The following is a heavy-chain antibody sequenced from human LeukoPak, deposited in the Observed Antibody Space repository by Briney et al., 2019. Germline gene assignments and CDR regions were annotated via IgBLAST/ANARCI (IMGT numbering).Heavy chain of an antibody. Sequence: EASVKVSCKASGYTFTDYYLHWVRQAPGQGLEWMGWINPNSGGTNYAQTFQGRVTMTRDTSITTAYLELSRLGSDDTAVYYCARIGYNHYFDYWGQGTLVTVSS. CDR2: INPNSGGT. CDR1: GYTFTDYY. CDR3: ARIGYNHYFDY. V-gene: IGHV1-2*02. D-gene: IGHD5-24*01. J-gene: IGHJ4*02.